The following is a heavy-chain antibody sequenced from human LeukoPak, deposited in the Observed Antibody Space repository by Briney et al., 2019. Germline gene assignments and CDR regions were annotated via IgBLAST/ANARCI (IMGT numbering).Heavy chain of an antibody. V-gene: IGHV4-61*02. D-gene: IGHD5-18*01. J-gene: IGHJ5*02. CDR3: ARQLGYSYGYVNWFDP. CDR1: GYSITSGSYN. Sequence: SETLSLTCTASGYSITSGSYNWSWIRPPAGKGLKWIGRIYTGESTNYNPSLKSRVTISVDTSKNQFSLKLSSVTAADTAVYYCARQLGYSYGYVNWFDPWGQGTLVTVSS. CDR2: IYTGEST.